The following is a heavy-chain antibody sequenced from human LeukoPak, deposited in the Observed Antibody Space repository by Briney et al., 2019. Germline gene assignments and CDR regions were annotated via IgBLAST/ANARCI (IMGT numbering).Heavy chain of an antibody. D-gene: IGHD6-19*01. J-gene: IGHJ3*02. CDR3: ASPRGYSSGWFDAFDI. CDR1: GFTFTSSA. V-gene: IGHV1-58*02. Sequence: SVKVSCKASGFTFTSSAMQWVRQARGQRLEWIGWIVVGSGNTNYAQKFQERVTITRDMSTSTAYMELSSLRSEDTAVYYCASPRGYSSGWFDAFDIWGQGTMVTVSS. CDR2: IVVGSGNT.